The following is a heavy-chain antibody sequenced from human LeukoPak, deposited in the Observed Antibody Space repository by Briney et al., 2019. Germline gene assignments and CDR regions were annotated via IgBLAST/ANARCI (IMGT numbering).Heavy chain of an antibody. V-gene: IGHV3-30*18. Sequence: GGSLRLSCAASGFTFSTYAIHWVRQAPGKGPEWLAVISYDGSTKYYADSVKGRFTISRDNSKNTMYLQMDSPRPEDTAVFYCAKACCTGGSCYGRYYYGMDVWGQGTTVTVSS. CDR1: GFTFSTYA. CDR2: ISYDGSTK. D-gene: IGHD2-15*01. J-gene: IGHJ6*02. CDR3: AKACCTGGSCYGRYYYGMDV.